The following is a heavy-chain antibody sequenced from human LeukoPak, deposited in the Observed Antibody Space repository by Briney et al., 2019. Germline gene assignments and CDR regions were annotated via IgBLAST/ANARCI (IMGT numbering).Heavy chain of an antibody. CDR2: IYYSGST. CDR1: GASISSGDYY. V-gene: IGHV4-30-4*08. D-gene: IGHD3-16*02. CDR3: ARAPLGSDAFDI. J-gene: IGHJ3*02. Sequence: SETLSLTCTVSGASISSGDYYWSWIRQPPGKGLEWIGYIYYSGSTYYNPSLKSRVTISVDTSKNQFSLKLSSVTAADTAVYYCARAPLGSDAFDIWGQGTMVTVSS.